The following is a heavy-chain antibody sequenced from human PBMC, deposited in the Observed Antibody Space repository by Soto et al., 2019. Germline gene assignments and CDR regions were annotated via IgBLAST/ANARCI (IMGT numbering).Heavy chain of an antibody. D-gene: IGHD2-2*02. J-gene: IGHJ6*02. CDR2: ISAYNGNT. Sequence: ASVKVSCKASGYTFTIYGISGVRQAPLQWLDWMGWISAYNGNTNYAQKLQGRVTMTTDTSTSTAYMELRSLRSDDTAVYYCARGYCSSTSCYIGYYYYGMDVWGQGTTVTVSS. CDR1: GYTFTIYG. CDR3: ARGYCSSTSCYIGYYYYGMDV. V-gene: IGHV1-18*04.